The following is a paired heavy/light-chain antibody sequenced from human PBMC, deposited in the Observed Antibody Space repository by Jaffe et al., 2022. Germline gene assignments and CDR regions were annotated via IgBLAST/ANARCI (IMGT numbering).Heavy chain of an antibody. CDR1: GFTFSSYS. Sequence: EVQLVESGGGLVQPGGSLRLSCAASGFTFSSYSMNWVRQAPGKGLEWVSYISSSSSTIYYADSVKGRFTISRDNAKNSLYLQMNSLRAEDTAVYYCARDAAAYYDFWSGYYTGWFDPWGQGTLVTVSS. CDR3: ARDAAAYYDFWSGYYTGWFDP. J-gene: IGHJ5*02. D-gene: IGHD3-3*01. CDR2: ISSSSSTI. V-gene: IGHV3-48*01.
Light chain of an antibody. J-gene: IGKJ2*02. CDR3: QQYGSSPCT. CDR2: GAS. CDR1: QSVSSSY. Sequence: EIVLTQSPGTLSLSPGERATLSCRASQSVSSSYLAWYQQKPGQAPRLLIYGASSRATGIPDRFSGSGSGTDFTLTISRLEPEDFAVYYCQQYGSSPCTFGQGTKLEIK. V-gene: IGKV3-20*01.